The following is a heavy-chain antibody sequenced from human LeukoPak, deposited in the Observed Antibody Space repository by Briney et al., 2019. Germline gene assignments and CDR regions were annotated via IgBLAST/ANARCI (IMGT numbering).Heavy chain of an antibody. J-gene: IGHJ6*02. CDR2: MNPNSGNT. V-gene: IGHV1-8*01. CDR3: ASTGIYDFWSGYSQGPYYYYGMDV. CDR1: GYTFTSYD. Sequence: GASVTVSCKASGYTFTSYDINWVRQAPGQGLEGMGWMNPNSGNTVYAQKFQGRVTMTRNTSISTAYMELSSLRSEDTAVYYCASTGIYDFWSGYSQGPYYYYGMDVWGQGTTVTVSS. D-gene: IGHD3-3*01.